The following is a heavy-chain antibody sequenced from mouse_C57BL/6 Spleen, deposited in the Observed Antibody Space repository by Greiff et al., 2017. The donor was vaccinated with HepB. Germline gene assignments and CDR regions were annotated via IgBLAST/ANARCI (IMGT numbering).Heavy chain of an antibody. V-gene: IGHV1-42*01. CDR1: GYSFTGYY. CDR3: ARFPYDYDDAMDY. J-gene: IGHJ4*01. D-gene: IGHD2-4*01. Sequence: EVKLQESGPELVKPGASVKISCKASGYSFTGYYMNWVKQSPEKSLEWIGEINPSTGGTTYNQKFKAKATLTVDKSSSTAYMQLKSLTSEDSAVYYCARFPYDYDDAMDYWGQGTSVTVSS. CDR2: INPSTGGT.